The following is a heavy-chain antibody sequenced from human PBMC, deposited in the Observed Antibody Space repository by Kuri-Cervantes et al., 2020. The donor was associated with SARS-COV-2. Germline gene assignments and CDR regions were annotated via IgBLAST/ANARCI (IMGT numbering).Heavy chain of an antibody. J-gene: IGHJ6*03. Sequence: GESLKISCAASGFTFSSYAMSWVRQAPGKGLEWVSAISGSGGSTYYADSVKGRFTISRDNSKNTLYLQMNSLRAEDTALYYCAKDSAGYWDMDVWGKGTTVTVSS. D-gene: IGHD2-15*01. CDR1: GFTFSSYA. V-gene: IGHV3-23*01. CDR3: AKDSAGYWDMDV. CDR2: ISGSGGST.